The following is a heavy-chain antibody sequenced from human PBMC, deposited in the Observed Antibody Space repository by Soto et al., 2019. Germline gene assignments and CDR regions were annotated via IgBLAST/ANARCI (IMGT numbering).Heavy chain of an antibody. V-gene: IGHV3-33*03. CDR1: GFTFSRHG. Sequence: QVELVESGGGVVQPGRSLRLSCVGSGFTFSRHGMHWLRQAPGKGLEWLGFIWNDGSNTFHVDSVRGRFSISRDNSKNMLPLQMISLRIDDTAVYYCARFTDWLLLDSWDHGTLVTVSS. CDR2: IWNDGSNT. J-gene: IGHJ4*03. D-gene: IGHD3-3*01. CDR3: ARFTDWLLLDS.